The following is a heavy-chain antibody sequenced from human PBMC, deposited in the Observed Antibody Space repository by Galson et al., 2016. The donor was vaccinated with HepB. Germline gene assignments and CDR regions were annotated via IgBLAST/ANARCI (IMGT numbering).Heavy chain of an antibody. CDR3: ARDGVYGSSTLDY. D-gene: IGHD3-10*01. Sequence: SLRLSCAASGFTFSGYGMHWVRQAPGKGLEWLGSIWYDGTDQKYAVSVKGRFSISRDNSKNTLYLQMNSLRVEDTAVYYCARDGVYGSSTLDYWGQGTLVTASS. J-gene: IGHJ4*02. CDR1: GFTFSGYG. CDR2: IWYDGTDQ. V-gene: IGHV3-33*01.